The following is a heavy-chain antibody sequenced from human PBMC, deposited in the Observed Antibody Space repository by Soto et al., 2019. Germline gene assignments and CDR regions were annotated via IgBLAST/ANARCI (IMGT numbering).Heavy chain of an antibody. CDR2: INPHSGGP. D-gene: IGHD3-3*01. J-gene: IGHJ4*02. CDR1: GYTFTGYY. V-gene: IGHV1-2*02. Sequence: ASVKVSCKTSGYTFTGYYMHWVRQAPGQGLEWMGWINPHSGGPNYAQKFQGRVTMTRDTSISTAYMELTSLTSDGTAVYYCARGVDFWSGYFDYWGQGTLVTVSS. CDR3: ARGVDFWSGYFDY.